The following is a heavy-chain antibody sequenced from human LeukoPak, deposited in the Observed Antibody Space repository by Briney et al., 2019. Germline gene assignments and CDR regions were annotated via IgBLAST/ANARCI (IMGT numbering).Heavy chain of an antibody. J-gene: IGHJ5*02. V-gene: IGHV4-59*08. CDR2: YSGGT. CDR3: ARHEAWFDP. CDR1: GTSITSYH. Sequence: SETLSLTCTVSGTSITSYHWSWIRQPPGKGLEWIGSYSGGTNYNPSLKSRVTISVDTSKNQFSLKLSSVTAADTAVYYCARHEAWFDPWGQGTLVTVSS.